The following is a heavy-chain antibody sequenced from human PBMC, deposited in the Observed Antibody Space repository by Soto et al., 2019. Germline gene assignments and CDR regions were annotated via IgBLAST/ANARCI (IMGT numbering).Heavy chain of an antibody. Sequence: QVQLVQSGAEVKKPGASVKVSCKASGYTFTSYYMHWVRQAPGQGLEWMVIIDPSGGSTSYAQKFQGRVTMARDTSTSTVYMELSSLRSEDTAVYYCAAHATVTATGYWFDPWGQGTLVTVSS. CDR1: GYTFTSYY. V-gene: IGHV1-46*01. CDR3: AAHATVTATGYWFDP. J-gene: IGHJ5*02. CDR2: IDPSGGST. D-gene: IGHD4-17*01.